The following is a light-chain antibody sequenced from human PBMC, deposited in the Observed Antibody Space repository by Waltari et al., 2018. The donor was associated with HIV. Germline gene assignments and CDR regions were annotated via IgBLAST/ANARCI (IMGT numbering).Light chain of an antibody. J-gene: IGLJ3*02. CDR2: EVT. CDR1: SPDSRFYNR. Sequence: QSALTQPPSVSGSHGQSVTISCTGASPDSRFYNRASWYQQSPGSAPKPLLYEVTNRPSGVPDRFSGSKSGNTASLTISGLQAEDEGDYYCSSYATNTWVFGGGTKLTVL. V-gene: IGLV2-18*02. CDR3: SSYATNTWV.